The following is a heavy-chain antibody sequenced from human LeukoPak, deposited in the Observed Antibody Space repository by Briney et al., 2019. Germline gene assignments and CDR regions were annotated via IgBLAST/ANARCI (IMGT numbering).Heavy chain of an antibody. Sequence: SETLSLTCTVSGGSISSSSYYWGWIRQPPGKGLEWIGSIYYSGSTYYNPSLKSRVTISVDTSKNQFSLKLSSVTAADTAVYYCATNIAVAGQDYWGQGTLVTVSS. CDR2: IYYSGST. CDR3: ATNIAVAGQDY. D-gene: IGHD6-19*01. CDR1: GGSISSSSYY. V-gene: IGHV4-39*07. J-gene: IGHJ4*02.